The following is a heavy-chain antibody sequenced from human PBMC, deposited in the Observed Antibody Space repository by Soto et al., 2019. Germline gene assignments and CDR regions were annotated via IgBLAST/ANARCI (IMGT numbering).Heavy chain of an antibody. Sequence: ASVKVSCKACGWTFSSYAISWVRQAPGQGLEWMGGIIPIFGTANYAQKFQGRVTITADESTSTAYMELSSLGSEETAVYYCASTKQQLVRLSRRHYSYYGMQVWGQGTTVNVSS. CDR3: ASTKQQLVRLSRRHYSYYGMQV. CDR1: GWTFSSYA. D-gene: IGHD6-13*01. V-gene: IGHV1-69*13. CDR2: IIPIFGTA. J-gene: IGHJ6*01.